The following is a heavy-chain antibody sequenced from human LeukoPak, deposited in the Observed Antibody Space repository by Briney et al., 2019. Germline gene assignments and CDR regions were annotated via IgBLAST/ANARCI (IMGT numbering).Heavy chain of an antibody. J-gene: IGHJ4*02. V-gene: IGHV3-64*01. Sequence: GGSLRLSCAASGLTFSNYAMHWVRQCPGKGLEYVSGISSTGGSTHYANSVKGRFTISRDNSKNTLYFQMGSLRAEDMAVYYCARVSDGSYYYYWGQGTLVTVSS. CDR1: GLTFSNYA. D-gene: IGHD1-26*01. CDR2: ISSTGGST. CDR3: ARVSDGSYYYY.